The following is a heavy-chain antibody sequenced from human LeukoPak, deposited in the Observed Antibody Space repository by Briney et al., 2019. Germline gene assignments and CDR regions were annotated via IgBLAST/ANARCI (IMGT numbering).Heavy chain of an antibody. CDR1: GYIFSNYW. CDR2: IYPGDSDT. J-gene: IGHJ4*02. V-gene: IGHV5-51*01. D-gene: IGHD3-10*01. CDR3: ARANYGSGSYVYYFDY. Sequence: GESLKISCKGSGYIFSNYWIGWVRQMPGKGLEWMGIIYPGDSDTRYSPSFQGQVTISADKSISTAYLQWSSLKASDTAMYYCARANYGSGSYVYYFDYWGQGTLVTVSS.